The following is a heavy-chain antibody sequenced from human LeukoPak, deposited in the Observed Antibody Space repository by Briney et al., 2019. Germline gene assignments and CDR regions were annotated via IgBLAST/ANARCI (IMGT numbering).Heavy chain of an antibody. D-gene: IGHD2-2*02. V-gene: IGHV1-69*01. Sequence: SVKVSCKASGGVFSNYAITWVRQAPGQGLEWMGGIIPIFGTANYAQKFQGRVTITADESTSTAYMELSSLRSEDTAVYYCARAYCSSTSCYTWMYYYYGMDVWGQGTTVTVSS. J-gene: IGHJ6*02. CDR1: GGVFSNYA. CDR2: IIPIFGTA. CDR3: ARAYCSSTSCYTWMYYYYGMDV.